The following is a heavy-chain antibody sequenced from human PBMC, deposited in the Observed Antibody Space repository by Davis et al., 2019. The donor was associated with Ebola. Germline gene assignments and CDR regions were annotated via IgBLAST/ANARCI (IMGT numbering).Heavy chain of an antibody. Sequence: SETLSLTCSVSGGSIRSSSYYWSWIRQPPGKGLEWIGSIYYSGSTNYNPSLKSRVTISVDTSKNQFSLKLSSVTAADMAVYYCARLDYGDYLGYGMDVWGQGTTVTVSS. CDR3: ARLDYGDYLGYGMDV. D-gene: IGHD4-17*01. J-gene: IGHJ6*02. CDR2: IYYSGST. CDR1: GGSIRSSSYY. V-gene: IGHV4-39*07.